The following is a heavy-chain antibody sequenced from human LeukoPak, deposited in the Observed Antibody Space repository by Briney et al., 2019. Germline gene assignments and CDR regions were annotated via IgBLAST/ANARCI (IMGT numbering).Heavy chain of an antibody. J-gene: IGHJ4*02. V-gene: IGHV3-23*01. CDR1: GFTFSNYA. Sequence: GGSLRLSCAASGFTFSNYAMSWVRQAPGKGLEWVSAISGSGGSTYYADSVKGRFTISRDNSKNTLYLQMNSLRAEDTAVYYCAKGDLDYDFWSGPPSDYWGQGTLVTVSS. D-gene: IGHD3-3*01. CDR2: ISGSGGST. CDR3: AKGDLDYDFWSGPPSDY.